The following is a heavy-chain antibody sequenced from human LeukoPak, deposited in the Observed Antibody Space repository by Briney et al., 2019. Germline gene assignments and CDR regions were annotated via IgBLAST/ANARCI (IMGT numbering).Heavy chain of an antibody. V-gene: IGHV1-46*01. J-gene: IGHJ4*02. Sequence: ASVKVSCKASGYTFASYYMHWVRQAPGQGLEWMGIINPSGGSTTYAQKFQGRVTMTRDTSTSTVYMELSSLRSEDTAVYYCARDSTPAYYSGTYYFEYWGQRTLVTVSS. D-gene: IGHD1-26*01. CDR2: INPSGGST. CDR3: ARDSTPAYYSGTYYFEY. CDR1: GYTFASYY.